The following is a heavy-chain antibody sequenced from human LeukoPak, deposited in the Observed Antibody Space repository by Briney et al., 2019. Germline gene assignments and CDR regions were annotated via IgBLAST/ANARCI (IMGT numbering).Heavy chain of an antibody. Sequence: GGSLRLSCAASGFTFSSYAMHWVRQAPGKGLEWVAVISYDGSNKYYADSVKGRFTISRDNSKNTLYLQMNSLRAEDTAVYYCARGEGGILATPEDCWGQGTLVTVSS. CDR1: GFTFSSYA. CDR3: ARGEGGILATPEDC. J-gene: IGHJ4*02. V-gene: IGHV3-30-3*01. D-gene: IGHD3-3*02. CDR2: ISYDGSNK.